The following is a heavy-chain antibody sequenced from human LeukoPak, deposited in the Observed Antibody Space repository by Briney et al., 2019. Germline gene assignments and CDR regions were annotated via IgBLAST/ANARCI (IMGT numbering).Heavy chain of an antibody. Sequence: GGSLRLSCAASGFTFSSYAMSWVRQAPGKGLEWGSAISGSGGSTYYADSVKGRFTISRDNSKNTLYLQLNSLRAADTDVSYCAQARRTHGMDVWGQGTTVTVSS. CDR2: ISGSGGST. V-gene: IGHV3-23*01. CDR1: GFTFSSYA. CDR3: AQARRTHGMDV. J-gene: IGHJ6*02.